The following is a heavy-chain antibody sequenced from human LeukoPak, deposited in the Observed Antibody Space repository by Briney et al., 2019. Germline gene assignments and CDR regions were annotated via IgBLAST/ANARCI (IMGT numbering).Heavy chain of an antibody. CDR2: ISSSSSYI. CDR3: ARDGIAAADY. V-gene: IGHV3-21*03. Sequence: GSLRLSCAASGFTFSSYSMNWVRQAPGKGLEGVSSISSSSSYIYYADSVKGRFTISRDNAKNSLYLQMYSLRAEDTAVYYCARDGIAAADYWGQGTLVTVSS. J-gene: IGHJ4*02. D-gene: IGHD6-13*01. CDR1: GFTFSSYS.